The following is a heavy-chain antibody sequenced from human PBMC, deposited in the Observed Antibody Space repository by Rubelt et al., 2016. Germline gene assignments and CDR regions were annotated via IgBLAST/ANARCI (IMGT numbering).Heavy chain of an antibody. Sequence: SYAQKFQGRVTITADKSTSTAYMELSSLRSEDTAVYYCARKWDTIFGVVIMNTTNYGMDVWGQGTTVTVSS. D-gene: IGHD3-3*01. V-gene: IGHV1-69*02. J-gene: IGHJ6*02. CDR3: ARKWDTIFGVVIMNTTNYGMDV.